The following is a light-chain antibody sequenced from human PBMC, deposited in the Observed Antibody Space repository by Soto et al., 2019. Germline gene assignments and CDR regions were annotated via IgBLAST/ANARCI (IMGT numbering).Light chain of an antibody. CDR1: QSVSSN. CDR2: GAS. Sequence: EIVMTQSPATLSVSPGERATLSCRASQSVSSNLAWYQQKPGQAPRLLIYGASTSATGIPARFSGSGSGTEFTLTISSLQSEDFAVYYCQQRSNWPPVYTFGQGTKVEIK. J-gene: IGKJ2*01. CDR3: QQRSNWPPVYT. V-gene: IGKV3-15*01.